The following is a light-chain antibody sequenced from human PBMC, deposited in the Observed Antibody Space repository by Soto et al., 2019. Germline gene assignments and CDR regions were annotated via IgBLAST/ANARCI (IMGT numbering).Light chain of an antibody. CDR1: QSVSSSY. J-gene: IGKJ3*01. V-gene: IGKV3-20*01. CDR2: GAS. CDR3: QQYCNSPLFT. Sequence: EIVLTQSPGTLSLSPGERATLSCRASQSVSSSYLACYQQKPGQAPRLLIYGASSRPTGIPDSFSGSGSGTAFTLTISRLEPEDFAVYYYQQYCNSPLFTFGPGTKVDIK.